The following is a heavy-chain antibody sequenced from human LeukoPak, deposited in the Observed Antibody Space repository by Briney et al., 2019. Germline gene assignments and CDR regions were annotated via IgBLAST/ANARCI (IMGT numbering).Heavy chain of an antibody. CDR2: ITGDGGYT. D-gene: IGHD2-8*01. CDR3: ARVSTNDRRNAFDI. Sequence: GGSPRLSCAASGFTFSTYVVQWVRQAPGKGLEYVSAITGDGGYTYYANSVKGRFTISRDNSKKTLYLQMGSLRADDMAVYYCARVSTNDRRNAFDIWGQGTMVTVSS. J-gene: IGHJ3*02. V-gene: IGHV3-64*01. CDR1: GFTFSTYV.